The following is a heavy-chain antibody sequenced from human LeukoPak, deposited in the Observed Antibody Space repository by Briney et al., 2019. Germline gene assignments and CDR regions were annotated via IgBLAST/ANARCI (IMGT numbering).Heavy chain of an antibody. CDR1: GGSISSYY. CDR3: AGDFWSGYYFRD. D-gene: IGHD3-3*01. J-gene: IGHJ4*02. Sequence: TPSETLSLTCTVSGGSISSYYWSWIRQPPGKGLEWIGYIYYSGSTNYNPSLKSRVTISVDTSKNQFSLKLSSVTAADTAVYYCAGDFWSGYYFRDWGQGTLVTVSS. V-gene: IGHV4-59*08. CDR2: IYYSGST.